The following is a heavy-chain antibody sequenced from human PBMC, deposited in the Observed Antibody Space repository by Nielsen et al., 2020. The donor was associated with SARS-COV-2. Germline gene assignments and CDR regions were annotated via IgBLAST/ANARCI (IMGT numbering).Heavy chain of an antibody. CDR3: ARRWYGSDSDREAFDI. Sequence: GGSLRLSCVASGFSFSTYTMTWVRQAPGKGPEWVAAVDATSNYIYYADAVRGRFTISRDNAKSSLYLQMDSLRAEDTAVYYCARRWYGSDSDREAFDIWGRGTMVTVSS. J-gene: IGHJ3*02. D-gene: IGHD3-10*01. V-gene: IGHV3-21*01. CDR2: VDATSNYI. CDR1: GFSFSTYT.